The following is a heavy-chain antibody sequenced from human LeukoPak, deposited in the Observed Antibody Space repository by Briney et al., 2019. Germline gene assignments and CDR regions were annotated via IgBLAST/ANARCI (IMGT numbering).Heavy chain of an antibody. V-gene: IGHV4-59*08. D-gene: IGHD3-22*01. CDR2: IPSPAHT. CDR1: GGSISSYY. J-gene: IGHJ3*02. CDR3: ARHRDSSGYKYAFDI. Sequence: PSETLSLTCTVSGGSISSYYWSWIRQSPGKGLEWIAYIPSPAHTYSHPSLPSRLPMSVDTSTTQFSLKLSSVPAADTAVYYCARHRDSSGYKYAFDIWGQGKMVTVSP.